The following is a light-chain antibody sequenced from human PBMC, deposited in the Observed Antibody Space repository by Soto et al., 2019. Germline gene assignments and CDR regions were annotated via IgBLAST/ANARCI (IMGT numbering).Light chain of an antibody. Sequence: EIVMTQSPATLSVSPGERATLSCRASQSISTNLAWYQQRPGQAPRLLIYGASTRATDIPDRFSGNGSGTEFTLIITSLQSEDCAVYYCQQYSTWPPKYTFGQGTKLEIK. CDR2: GAS. J-gene: IGKJ2*01. V-gene: IGKV3-15*01. CDR3: QQYSTWPPKYT. CDR1: QSISTN.